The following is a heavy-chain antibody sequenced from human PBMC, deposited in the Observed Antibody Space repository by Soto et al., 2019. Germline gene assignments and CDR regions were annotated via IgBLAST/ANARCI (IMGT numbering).Heavy chain of an antibody. J-gene: IGHJ6*02. CDR1: GGSISSGGYC. D-gene: IGHD3-10*01. CDR3: ARDHGSGNFYYYGMDV. Sequence: SETLSLTCTVSGGSISSGGYCWSWIRQHPGKGLEWIGYIYYSGSTYYNPSLKSRVTISVDTSKNQFSLKLSSVTAADTAVYYCARDHGSGNFYYYGMDVWGQGTTVTVSS. V-gene: IGHV4-31*03. CDR2: IYYSGST.